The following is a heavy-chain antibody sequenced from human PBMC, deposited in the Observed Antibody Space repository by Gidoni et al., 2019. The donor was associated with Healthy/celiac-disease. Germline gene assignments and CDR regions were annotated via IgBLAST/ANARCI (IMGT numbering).Heavy chain of an antibody. CDR2: IYTSWST. Sequence: GQLQASGPGLVKPSPTLSLTCTVSGGSISSGSYYWSWIRQPAGNGLEWIGRIYTSWSTNYNPSLKSRVTISVDTSKNQFSLKLSSVTAADPAVYCCARGIAAAGTRALYGMDVWGQGTTVTVSS. J-gene: IGHJ6*02. CDR3: ARGIAAAGTRALYGMDV. V-gene: IGHV4-61*02. D-gene: IGHD6-13*01. CDR1: GGSISSGSYY.